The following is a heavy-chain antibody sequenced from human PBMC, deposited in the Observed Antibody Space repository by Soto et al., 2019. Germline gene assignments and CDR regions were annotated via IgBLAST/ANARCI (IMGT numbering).Heavy chain of an antibody. CDR1: GGTFSSYT. J-gene: IGHJ4*02. CDR2: IIPILGIA. Sequence: ASVKVSCKASGGTFSSYTISWVRQAPGQGLEWMGRIIPILGIANYAQKFQGRVTITADKSTSTAYMELSSLRSEDTAVYYCASQSETVLGYCSSTSCISGRVDYWGQGTLVTVS. D-gene: IGHD2-2*01. CDR3: ASQSETVLGYCSSTSCISGRVDY. V-gene: IGHV1-69*02.